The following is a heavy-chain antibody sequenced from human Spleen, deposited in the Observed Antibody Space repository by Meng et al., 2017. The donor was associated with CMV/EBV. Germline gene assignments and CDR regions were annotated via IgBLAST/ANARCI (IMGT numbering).Heavy chain of an antibody. J-gene: IGHJ6*02. CDR1: GFTFSSYA. D-gene: IGHD2-2*01. Sequence: GESLKISCVASGFTFSSYAMHWVRQAPGKGLEWVAVISYDGSKKYYADSVKGRFTISRDNSKNTLYLQMNSLRAEDTAVYYCAKGPNSSTSHRYYYGMDVWGQGTTVTVSS. CDR3: AKGPNSSTSHRYYYGMDV. CDR2: ISYDGSKK. V-gene: IGHV3-30-3*01.